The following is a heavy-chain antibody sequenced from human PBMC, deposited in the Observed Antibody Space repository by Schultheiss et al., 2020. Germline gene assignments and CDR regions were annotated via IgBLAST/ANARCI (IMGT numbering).Heavy chain of an antibody. Sequence: SETLSLTCAVSGGSISSSNWWSWVRQPPGKGLEWIGEIHHSGSTNYNPSLKSRVTISVDTSKNQFSLKLSSVTAADTAVYYCARFVRPGLPTLYFHGVDIWGKGAAVTVYS. CDR3: ARFVRPGLPTLYFHGVDI. D-gene: IGHD2-8*01. V-gene: IGHV4-4*02. J-gene: IGHJ6*04. CDR2: IHHSGST. CDR1: GGSISSSNW.